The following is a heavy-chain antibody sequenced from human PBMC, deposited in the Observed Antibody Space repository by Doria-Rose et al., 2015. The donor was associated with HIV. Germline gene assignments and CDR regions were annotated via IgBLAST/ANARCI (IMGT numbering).Heavy chain of an antibody. J-gene: IGHJ4*02. CDR1: GFTFSSHR. CDR2: ISSTRAYI. Sequence: VQLVESGGGLVRPGGSLRLSCATSGFTFSSHRINCVRQAPGKGLEWVSSISSTRAYINYADSVKSRFTISRDNARNSLYLQMDSLRAEDTAIYYCATGVTLDYWGQGTLVTVSS. CDR3: ATGVTLDY. V-gene: IGHV3-21*01. D-gene: IGHD3-10*01.